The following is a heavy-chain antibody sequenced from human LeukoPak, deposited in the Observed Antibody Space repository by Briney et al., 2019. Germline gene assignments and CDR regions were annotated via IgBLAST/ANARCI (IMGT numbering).Heavy chain of an antibody. CDR3: ARGPYYDSSGYYYY. Sequence: ASVKVSCKVSGYTLTELSMHWVRQAPGKGLEWMGGFDPEDGETIYAQKFQGRVTMTEDTSTDTAYMELRSLRSDDTAVYYCARGPYYDSSGYYYYWGQGTLVTVSS. CDR1: GYTLTELS. V-gene: IGHV1-24*01. CDR2: FDPEDGET. D-gene: IGHD3-22*01. J-gene: IGHJ4*02.